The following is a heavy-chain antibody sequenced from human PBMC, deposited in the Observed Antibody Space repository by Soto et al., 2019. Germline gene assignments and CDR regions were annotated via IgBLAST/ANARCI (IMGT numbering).Heavy chain of an antibody. CDR2: ISAYNGNT. CDR1: GYTFTSYG. CDR3: ARDQNPLMATFSKVLVDC. V-gene: IGHV1-18*01. D-gene: IGHD3-3*02. J-gene: IGHJ4*02. Sequence: QVQLVQSGGEVKKPGASVKVSCKASGYTFTSYGISWVRQAPGQGLEWMGWISAYNGNTYYAQKIQGRVTMTTATITITTYMELRSLRTADTTVYYSARDQNPLMATFSKVLVDCCGPGPLVTVST.